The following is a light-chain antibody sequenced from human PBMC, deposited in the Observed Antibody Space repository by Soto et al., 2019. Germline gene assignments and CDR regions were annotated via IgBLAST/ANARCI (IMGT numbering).Light chain of an antibody. J-gene: IGLJ2*01. CDR3: SSYTSSSTSVV. Sequence: QSALTQPASVSGSPGQSITISCTGTSSDVGGYNYVSWYQQHPGKAPKLMIYDVSNRPSVVSNRFSGSKSGNTASLTISGLQAEDEAEYYCSSYTSSSTSVVFGGGTQLTVL. CDR1: SSDVGGYNY. V-gene: IGLV2-14*01. CDR2: DVS.